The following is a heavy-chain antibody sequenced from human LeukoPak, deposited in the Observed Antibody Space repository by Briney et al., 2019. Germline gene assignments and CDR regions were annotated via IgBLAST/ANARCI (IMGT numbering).Heavy chain of an antibody. CDR2: ISYSGST. V-gene: IGHV4-61*01. Sequence: PSETLSLTCTVSGGSVSSGSYYWSWIRQPPGKGLERIGYISYSGSTNYNPSLKSRVTISVDTSKNQFSLKLSSVTAADTAVYYCARGTMMVGPWGQGTQVTVSS. CDR3: ARGTMMVGP. J-gene: IGHJ5*02. D-gene: IGHD3-22*01. CDR1: GGSVSSGSYY.